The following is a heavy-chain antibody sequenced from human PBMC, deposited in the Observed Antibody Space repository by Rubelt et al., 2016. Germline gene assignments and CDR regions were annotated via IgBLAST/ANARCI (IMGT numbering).Heavy chain of an antibody. V-gene: IGHV4-59*08. CDR1: GGSISSYY. D-gene: IGHD3-10*01. J-gene: IGHJ3*02. Sequence: QVQLQESGPGLVKPSETLSLTCTVSGGSISSYYWSWIRQPPGKGLEWIGCLYYSGSTNYNPSLKSRVTISADTSKNQFSLKLSSVTAADTAVYYCARHHYGSGDEAFDIWGQGTMVTVSS. CDR2: LYYSGST. CDR3: ARHHYGSGDEAFDI.